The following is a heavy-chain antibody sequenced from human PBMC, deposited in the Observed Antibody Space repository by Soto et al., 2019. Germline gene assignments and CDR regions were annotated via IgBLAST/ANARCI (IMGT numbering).Heavy chain of an antibody. Sequence: GGSLRLSCAASGFTFSSYWMHWVRQAPGKGLVWVSRINSDGSTTSNADSVKGRFTISRDNAKNTLYLQMNGLRAEDTAVYYCAKGIPLGSQWGQGTLVTVSS. V-gene: IGHV3-74*01. CDR1: GFTFSSYW. D-gene: IGHD2-21*01. CDR3: AKGIPLGSQ. CDR2: INSDGSTT. J-gene: IGHJ4*02.